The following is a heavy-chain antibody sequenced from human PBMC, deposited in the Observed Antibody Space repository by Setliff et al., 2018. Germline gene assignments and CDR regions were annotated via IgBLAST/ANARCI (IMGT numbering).Heavy chain of an antibody. V-gene: IGHV4-59*08. CDR3: ARHEEGYCDGGSCPYYFDY. D-gene: IGHD2-15*01. CDR2: IYHSGDA. Sequence: TLSLTCPVSGGSISSHYWSWIRQPPGKGLEWIGYIYHSGDARYNLSLKSRVTISVDTSKNQFSLKLSSVTAADTAVYYCARHEEGYCDGGSCPYYFDYWGQGTLVTVSS. CDR1: GGSISSHY. J-gene: IGHJ4*02.